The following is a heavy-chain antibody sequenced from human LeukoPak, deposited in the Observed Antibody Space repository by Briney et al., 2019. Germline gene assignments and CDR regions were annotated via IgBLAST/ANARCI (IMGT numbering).Heavy chain of an antibody. J-gene: IGHJ6*04. CDR2: IKSEGEGATT. Sequence: GGSLRLSCVSSGFSIGTAWMSWVRQAPGKGLEWLGHIKSEGEGATTDYAAPAKGRFAISRDDSKNMIYLQMSSLKIDDTAIYYCIAHFPYFYGFDVWGKGTTVTVSS. V-gene: IGHV3-15*01. CDR3: IAHFPYFYGFDV. CDR1: GFSIGTAW. D-gene: IGHD3-3*02.